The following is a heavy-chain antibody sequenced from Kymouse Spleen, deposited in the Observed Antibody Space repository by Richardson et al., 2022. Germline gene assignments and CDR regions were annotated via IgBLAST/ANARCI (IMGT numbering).Heavy chain of an antibody. D-gene: IGHD1-7*01. CDR2: IWYDGSNK. CDR1: GFTFSSYG. Sequence: QVQLVESGGGVVQPGRSLRLSCAASGFTFSSYGMHWVRQAPGKGLEWVAVIWYDGSNKYYADSVKGRFTISRDNSKNTLYLQMNSLRAEDTAVYYCARERDNWNYRWFDPWGQGTLVTVSS. CDR3: ARERDNWNYRWFDP. V-gene: IGHV3-33*01. J-gene: IGHJ5*02.